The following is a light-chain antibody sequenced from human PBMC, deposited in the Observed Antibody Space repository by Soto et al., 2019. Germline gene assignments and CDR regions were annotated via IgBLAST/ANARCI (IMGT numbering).Light chain of an antibody. J-gene: IGLJ1*01. CDR2: DVS. CDR1: SSDVGGYNY. Sequence: QSALTQPASVSGSPGQSITISCTGTSSDVGGYNYVSWYQHHPGKAPKLMIYDVSNRPSGLSNRFSGSKSGNTASLTISGLQAEDEADYYCSSYASSSTRDVFGTGTKLTVL. CDR3: SSYASSSTRDV. V-gene: IGLV2-14*03.